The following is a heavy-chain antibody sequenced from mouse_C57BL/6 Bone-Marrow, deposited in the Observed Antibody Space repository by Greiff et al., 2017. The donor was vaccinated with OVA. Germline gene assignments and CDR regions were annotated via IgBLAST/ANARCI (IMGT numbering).Heavy chain of an antibody. Sequence: EVKLMESEGGLVQPGRSMKLSCTASGFTFSDYYMAWVRQVPEKGLEWVANINYDGSSTYYLDSLKSRFIISRDNAKNILYLQMSSLKSEDTATYYCARDRFITTVVAHWYFDVWGTGTTVTVSS. CDR2: INYDGSST. D-gene: IGHD1-1*01. V-gene: IGHV5-16*01. CDR3: ARDRFITTVVAHWYFDV. J-gene: IGHJ1*03. CDR1: GFTFSDYY.